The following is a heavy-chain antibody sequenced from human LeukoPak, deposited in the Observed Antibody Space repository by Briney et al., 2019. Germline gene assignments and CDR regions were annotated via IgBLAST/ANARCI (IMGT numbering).Heavy chain of an antibody. CDR1: GDILTDLS. V-gene: IGHV1-24*01. CDR2: FDPDDGET. J-gene: IGHJ6*03. CDR3: ATVRPKARSGSYFLYYDYMDV. Sequence: GASVKVSCKVSGDILTDLSMHWVRQAPGKGLEWMGGFDPDDGETIYAQRFQGRVTMTEDTSTDTAYMYLSSLRSEDTAVYYCATVRPKARSGSYFLYYDYMDVWGQGTTVTVSS. D-gene: IGHD1-26*01.